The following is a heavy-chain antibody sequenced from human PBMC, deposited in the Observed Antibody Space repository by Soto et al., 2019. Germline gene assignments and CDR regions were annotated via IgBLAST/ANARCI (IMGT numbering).Heavy chain of an antibody. D-gene: IGHD6-13*01. CDR3: ASTYSTSWYWFDP. J-gene: IGHJ5*02. Sequence: QVTVKESGPVLVKPTETLTLTCTVSGFSLSNAGLGVSWIRQPPGKALEWLAHIFSNDEKSYSTSLKSRLTISKDTPKSQVVLTMTNMAPVDTATYYCASTYSTSWYWFDPWGQGTLVTVSS. CDR1: GFSLSNAGLG. CDR2: IFSNDEK. V-gene: IGHV2-26*04.